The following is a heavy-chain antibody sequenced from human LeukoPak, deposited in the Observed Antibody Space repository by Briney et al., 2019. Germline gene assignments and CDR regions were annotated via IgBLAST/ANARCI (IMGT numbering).Heavy chain of an antibody. D-gene: IGHD6-19*01. CDR1: GGSISSYY. CDR2: ISYSEST. V-gene: IGHV4-59*12. CDR3: TRAPPYGSGWSKGVLDS. J-gene: IGHJ4*02. Sequence: SETLSLTCTVSGGSISSYYWSWIRQPPGKGLEWIGYISYSESTNCNPSLKSRVTISVDTSKNQFSLKLSSVTAADTAVYYCTRAPPYGSGWSKGVLDSWGQGTLVTVSS.